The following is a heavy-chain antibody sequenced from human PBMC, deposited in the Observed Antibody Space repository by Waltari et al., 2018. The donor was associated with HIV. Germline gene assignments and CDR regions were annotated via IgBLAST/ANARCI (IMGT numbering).Heavy chain of an antibody. Sequence: EVQLVESGGGLVKPGGSLRLSCVASGFTFSNYSMNWVRQAPGKGLEWVSSISSSSSSISYADSVKGRFTISRDNAKNSLYLQMNSLRAEDTAVYCCARGLRSPPLDYWGQGTLVTVSS. CDR3: ARGLRSPPLDY. CDR2: ISSSSSSI. V-gene: IGHV3-21*01. D-gene: IGHD3-10*01. J-gene: IGHJ4*02. CDR1: GFTFSNYS.